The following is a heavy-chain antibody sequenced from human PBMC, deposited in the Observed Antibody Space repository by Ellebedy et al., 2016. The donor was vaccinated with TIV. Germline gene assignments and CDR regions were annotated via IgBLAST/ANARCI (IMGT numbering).Heavy chain of an antibody. V-gene: IGHV1-69*13. J-gene: IGHJ6*02. Sequence: SVKVSXKASGGTFSSYAISWVRQAPGQGLEWMGGIIPIFGTANYAQKFQGRVTITADESTSTAYMELSSPRSEDTAVYYCARGHASGQYYYYGMDVWGQGTTVTVSS. D-gene: IGHD3-3*01. CDR2: IIPIFGTA. CDR1: GGTFSSYA. CDR3: ARGHASGQYYYYGMDV.